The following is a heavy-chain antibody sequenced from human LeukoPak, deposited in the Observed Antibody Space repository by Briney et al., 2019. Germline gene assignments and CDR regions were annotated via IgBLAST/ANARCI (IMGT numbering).Heavy chain of an antibody. J-gene: IGHJ6*03. CDR2: IWYDGSNK. CDR3: ARDLGRYYYYYMDV. V-gene: IGHV3-33*01. CDR1: GFAFSSYG. Sequence: PGGSLRLSCAASGFAFSSYGMHWVRQAPGKGLEWVEVIWYDGSNKYYADSVKGRFTISRDNSKNTLYLQMNSLRAEDTAVYYCARDLGRYYYYYMDVWGKGTTVTVSS.